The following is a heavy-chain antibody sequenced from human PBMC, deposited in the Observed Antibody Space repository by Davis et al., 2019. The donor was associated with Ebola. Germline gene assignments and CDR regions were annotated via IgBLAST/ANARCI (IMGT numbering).Heavy chain of an antibody. D-gene: IGHD6-19*01. CDR3: ARDSITGGYSSGWLAYYYYYGMDV. V-gene: IGHV3-21*01. CDR2: ISSSSSYI. CDR1: GFTFSSYS. J-gene: IGHJ6*02. Sequence: GESLKISCAASGFTFSSYSMNWVRQAPGKGLEWVSSISSSSSYIYYADSVKGRFTISRDNAKNSLYLQMNSLRAEDTAVYYCARDSITGGYSSGWLAYYYYYGMDVWGQGTTVTVSS.